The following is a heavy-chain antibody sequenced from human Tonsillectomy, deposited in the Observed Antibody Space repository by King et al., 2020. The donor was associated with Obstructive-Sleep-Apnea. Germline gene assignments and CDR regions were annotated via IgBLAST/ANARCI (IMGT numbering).Heavy chain of an antibody. CDR2: INWGDDK. CDR3: ARDTYDILTGPIYYYYYGMDV. CDR1: GFSLSTSGMC. D-gene: IGHD3-9*01. J-gene: IGHJ6*02. Sequence: QVTLKESGPALVKPTQTLTLTCTFSGFSLSTSGMCVGWIRPPPGEALEGLARINWGDDKYYSTCLKTRPTIPKDTPKNQVVLTMTNMNPVDTATYYCARDTYDILTGPIYYYYYGMDVWGQGTTVTVSS. V-gene: IGHV2-70*15.